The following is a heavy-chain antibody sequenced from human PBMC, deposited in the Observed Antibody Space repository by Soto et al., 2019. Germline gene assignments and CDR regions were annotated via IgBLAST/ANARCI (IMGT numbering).Heavy chain of an antibody. CDR1: GFTFSRYG. CDR3: AKDSQTVGLLGWFAA. CDR2: ISYDGSDK. J-gene: IGHJ5*02. Sequence: ESGGDVVQPGRSLRLSCAASGFTFSRYGMHWVRQGPGKGLEWVAVISYDGSDKYYVDAVKGRFTISRDNSKNTLYLQMNSLRPEDTAVYYCAKDSQTVGLLGWFAAWGQGTLVTVSS. D-gene: IGHD1-26*01. V-gene: IGHV3-30*18.